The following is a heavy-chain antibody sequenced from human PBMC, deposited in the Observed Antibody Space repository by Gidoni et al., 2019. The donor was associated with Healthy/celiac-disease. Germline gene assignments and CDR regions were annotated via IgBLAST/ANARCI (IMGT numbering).Heavy chain of an antibody. CDR3: TTPYLYCGGDCYSPEGY. Sequence: EVQLVESGGGLVKPGGSLRLSCAASGFTFSNAWMSWVRQAPGKGLEWVGRIKSKTEGLTTDYAAPVKGRFTISRDDSKNTRYLQMNSLKTENTAVYYCTTPYLYCGGDCYSPEGYWGQGTLVTVSS. CDR2: IKSKTEGLTT. CDR1: GFTFSNAW. V-gene: IGHV3-15*01. J-gene: IGHJ4*02. D-gene: IGHD2-21*02.